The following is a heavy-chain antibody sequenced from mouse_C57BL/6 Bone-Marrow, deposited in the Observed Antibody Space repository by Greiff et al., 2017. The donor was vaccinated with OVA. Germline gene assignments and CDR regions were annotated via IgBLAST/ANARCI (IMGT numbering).Heavy chain of an antibody. CDR3: TRGTTRNYAMDY. D-gene: IGHD1-1*01. V-gene: IGHV1-15*01. J-gene: IGHJ4*01. CDR1: GYTFTDYE. Sequence: VQLQQSGAELVRPGASVTLSCKASGYTFTDYEMHWVKQTPVHGLEWIGAIDPETGGTAYNQKFKGKAILTADKSSSTANMELRSLTSEDSAVYYCTRGTTRNYAMDYWGQGTSVTVSS. CDR2: IDPETGGT.